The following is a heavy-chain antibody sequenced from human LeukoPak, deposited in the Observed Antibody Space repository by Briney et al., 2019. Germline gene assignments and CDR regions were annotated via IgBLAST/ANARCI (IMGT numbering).Heavy chain of an antibody. CDR1: GGSFSGYY. V-gene: IGHV4-34*01. Sequence: SETLSLTCAVYGGSFSGYYWSWIRQPPGKGLEWIGEINHSGSTNYNPSLKSRVTISVDTSKNQFSLKLSSVTAADTAVYYCARGPYYYGTTSTSFTPYGMDVWGQGTTVTVSS. J-gene: IGHJ6*02. D-gene: IGHD3-10*01. CDR3: ARGPYYYGTTSTSFTPYGMDV. CDR2: INHSGST.